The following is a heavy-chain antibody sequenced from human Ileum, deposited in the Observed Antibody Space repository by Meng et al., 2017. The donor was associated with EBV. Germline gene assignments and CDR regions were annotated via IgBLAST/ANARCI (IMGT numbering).Heavy chain of an antibody. Sequence: QVERVKSGAKVKKPGASVKGSCTAAGYRFTAFGISWVRQAPGQGPEWMGWITTYNGDTKYAQKFQGRVTMTRETSTNTAYMELTSLRSDDTAVYYCARTYYGSYGFDYWDQGTLVTVSS. CDR1: GYRFTAFG. CDR2: ITTYNGDT. D-gene: IGHD3-10*01. J-gene: IGHJ4*02. V-gene: IGHV1-18*01. CDR3: ARTYYGSYGFDY.